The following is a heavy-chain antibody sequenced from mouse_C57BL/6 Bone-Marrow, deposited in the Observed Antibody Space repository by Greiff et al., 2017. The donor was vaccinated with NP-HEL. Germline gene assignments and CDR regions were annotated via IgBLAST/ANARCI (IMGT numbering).Heavy chain of an antibody. J-gene: IGHJ4*01. V-gene: IGHV1-78*01. CDR2: IYPRDGST. CDR1: GYTFTDHT. CDR3: ARDDGYYYYYAMDY. Sequence: VMLVESDAELVKPGASVKISCKVSGYTFTDHTIHWMKQRPEQGLEWIGYIYPRDGSTKYNEKFKGKATLTADKSSSTAYMQLNSLTSEDSAVYFCARDDGYYYYYAMDYWGQGTSVTVSS. D-gene: IGHD2-3*01.